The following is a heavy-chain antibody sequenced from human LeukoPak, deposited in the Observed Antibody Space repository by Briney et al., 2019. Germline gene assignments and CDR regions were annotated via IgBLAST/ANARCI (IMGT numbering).Heavy chain of an antibody. CDR3: ATYRQVLLPFES. J-gene: IGHJ4*02. CDR2: IRYDGSNK. CDR1: GFTFSSYW. D-gene: IGHD2-8*02. V-gene: IGHV3-30*02. Sequence: GGSLRLSCAASGFTFSSYWMHWVRQAPGKGLEWVAFIRYDGSNKYYADSVKGRFTISRDNSKSTLSLQMNSLRAEDTAIYYCATYRQVLLPFESWGQGTLVTVSS.